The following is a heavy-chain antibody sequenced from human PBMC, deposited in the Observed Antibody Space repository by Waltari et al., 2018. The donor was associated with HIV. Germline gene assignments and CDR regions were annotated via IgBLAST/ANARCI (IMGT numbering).Heavy chain of an antibody. J-gene: IGHJ6*02. Sequence: EVLLVESGGGLVQPGGSLRLSCGTSGFILSRYWMMWVRQAQGQGLEWLANIKPDGSETYYVDSVKGRFTISRDNAKNSVYLQMDSLRVEDTALYFCARDTGSQYYYYGMDVWGQGTMVSVS. D-gene: IGHD3-10*01. CDR2: IKPDGSET. CDR1: GFILSRYW. V-gene: IGHV3-7*01. CDR3: ARDTGSQYYYYGMDV.